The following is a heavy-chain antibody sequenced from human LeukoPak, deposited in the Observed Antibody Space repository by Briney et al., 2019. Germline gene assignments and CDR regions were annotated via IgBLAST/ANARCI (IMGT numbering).Heavy chain of an antibody. CDR3: ARDPAAFTIFGVVITNAFDT. D-gene: IGHD3-3*01. Sequence: PSETLSLTCTVSGGSISSGDYYWSWIRQPPGKGLEWIGYIYYSGSTYYNPSLKSRVTISVDTSKNQFSLKLSSVTAADTAVYYCARDPAAFTIFGVVITNAFDTWGQGTMVTVSS. V-gene: IGHV4-30-4*08. CDR1: GGSISSGDYY. J-gene: IGHJ3*02. CDR2: IYYSGST.